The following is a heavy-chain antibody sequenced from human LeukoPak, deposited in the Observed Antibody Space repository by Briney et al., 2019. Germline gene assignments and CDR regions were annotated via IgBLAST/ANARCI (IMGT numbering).Heavy chain of an antibody. CDR2: IWYDGCNK. Sequence: PGRSLRLSCAASGFIFSNYGMHWVRQAPGKGLEWVAVIWYDGCNKYYADSVKGRFTISRDNSKNTLYLQMNSLRAEDTAVYYCASQRSIFGVVNALDYWGQGTLVTVSS. J-gene: IGHJ4*02. V-gene: IGHV3-33*01. CDR1: GFIFSNYG. CDR3: ASQRSIFGVVNALDY. D-gene: IGHD3-3*01.